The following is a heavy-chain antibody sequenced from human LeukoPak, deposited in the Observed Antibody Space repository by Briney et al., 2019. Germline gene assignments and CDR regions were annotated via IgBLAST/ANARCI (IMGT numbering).Heavy chain of an antibody. V-gene: IGHV3-33*01. Sequence: GGSLRLSCAASGFTFSSYGMHWVRQAPGKGLEWVAVIWYDGSNKYYADSVKGRFTISRDNSENTLYLQMNSLRAEDTAVYYCARGHRFLEWSFSPMPPGFYYMDVWGRGTTVTVSS. CDR1: GFTFSSYG. J-gene: IGHJ6*03. CDR3: ARGHRFLEWSFSPMPPGFYYMDV. CDR2: IWYDGSNK. D-gene: IGHD3-3*01.